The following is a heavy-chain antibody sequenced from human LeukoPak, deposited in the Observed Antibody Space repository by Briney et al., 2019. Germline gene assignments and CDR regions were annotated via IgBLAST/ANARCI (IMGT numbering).Heavy chain of an antibody. CDR1: GFTFSSYS. D-gene: IGHD7-27*01. CDR2: ISSSSSYI. J-gene: IGHJ6*03. V-gene: IGHV3-21*01. Sequence: GGSLRLSCAASGFTFSSYSMTWVRQTPGKGLEWVSSISSSSSYIYYADSVKGRFTISRDNAKNSLYLQMNSLRAEDTAVYYCARSELGYNYHYMDVWGKGTTVTVSS. CDR3: ARSELGYNYHYMDV.